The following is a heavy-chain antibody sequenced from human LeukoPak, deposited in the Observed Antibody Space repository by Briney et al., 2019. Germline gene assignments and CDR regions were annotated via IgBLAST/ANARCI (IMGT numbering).Heavy chain of an antibody. CDR1: GFTFSSYE. V-gene: IGHV3-48*03. D-gene: IGHD3-22*01. CDR2: ISSSGSTV. CDR3: ARPNDPYYYDSSGYCHV. J-gene: IGHJ4*02. Sequence: GGSLRLSCAASGFTFSSYEMKWVRQAPGKGLEWVSYISSSGSTVYYADSVKGRFTISRDNAKNSLYLQMSSLRAEDTAVYFCARPNDPYYYDSSGYCHVWGQGTLVTVSS.